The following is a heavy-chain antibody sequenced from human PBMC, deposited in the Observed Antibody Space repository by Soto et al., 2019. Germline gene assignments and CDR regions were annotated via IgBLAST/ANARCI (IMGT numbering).Heavy chain of an antibody. CDR1: GGSFSGYY. D-gene: IGHD2-2*01. CDR3: ARGRSFNVVVPAAARRGWFDP. CDR2: INHSGST. Sequence: SETLSLTCAVYGGSFSGYYWSWIRQPPGKGLEWIGEINHSGSTNYNPSLESRVTISVDTSKNQFSLKLSSVTAADTAVYYCARGRSFNVVVPAAARRGWFDPWGQGTLVTVSS. V-gene: IGHV4-34*01. J-gene: IGHJ5*02.